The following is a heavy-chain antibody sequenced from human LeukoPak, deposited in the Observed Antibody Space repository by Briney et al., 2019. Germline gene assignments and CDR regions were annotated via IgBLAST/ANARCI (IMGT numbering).Heavy chain of an antibody. CDR1: GYTFTDYY. D-gene: IGHD2-2*01. CDR2: INPNDGDT. V-gene: IGHV1-2*02. CDR3: ARANFLYCSSTTCLFDY. Sequence: ASVKVSCKASGYTFTDYYMHWVRQAPGQGFEWMGWINPNDGDTNYAQKFQGRVTMTRDTSISTAHMEVSRLRSDDTAVYYCARANFLYCSSTTCLFDYWGRGTLVTVSS. J-gene: IGHJ4*02.